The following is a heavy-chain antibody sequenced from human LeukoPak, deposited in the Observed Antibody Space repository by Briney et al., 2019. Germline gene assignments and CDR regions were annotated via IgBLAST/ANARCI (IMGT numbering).Heavy chain of an antibody. CDR2: INHSGST. V-gene: IGHV4-34*01. CDR3: ARQTGSGLFSLP. D-gene: IGHD3-9*01. J-gene: IGHJ4*02. CDR1: GGSFSGYY. Sequence: SETLSLTCAVYGGSFSGYYWSWIRQPPGKGLERIGEINHSGSTNYNPSLKSRVTISVDTSKNQFSLKLSSVTATDTAVYYCARQTGSGLFSLPGGQGTLVTVSS.